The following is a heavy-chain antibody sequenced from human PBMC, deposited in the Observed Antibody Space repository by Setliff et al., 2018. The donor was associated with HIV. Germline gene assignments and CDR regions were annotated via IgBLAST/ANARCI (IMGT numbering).Heavy chain of an antibody. J-gene: IGHJ4*02. V-gene: IGHV4-39*01. D-gene: IGHD5-18*01. Sequence: TSETLSLTCSVSGGSISSSSYYGGWIRQPPGKGLEWIGSIYYSGSTYYNPSLKSRVTISVDTSKKQFSLKLTSVTAADTAVYYCVRHGGARIQRRTGIDYWGQGTLVTVSS. CDR3: VRHGGARIQRRTGIDY. CDR2: IYYSGST. CDR1: GGSISSSSYY.